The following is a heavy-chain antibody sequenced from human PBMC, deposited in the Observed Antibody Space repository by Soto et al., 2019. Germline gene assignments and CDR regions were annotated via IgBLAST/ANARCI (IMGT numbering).Heavy chain of an antibody. CDR3: ARDLTVYSSSWDFDY. D-gene: IGHD6-6*01. J-gene: IGHJ4*02. CDR2: ISTYNGNT. Sequence: QVQLVQSGAEVKKPGASVKVSCKASGYTFTSYGISWVRQAPGQGLEWMGWISTYNGNTNYAQKLQGRVTMTTDTSTSTAYMELRSLRSDDTAVYYCARDLTVYSSSWDFDYWGQGTLVTVSS. CDR1: GYTFTSYG. V-gene: IGHV1-18*01.